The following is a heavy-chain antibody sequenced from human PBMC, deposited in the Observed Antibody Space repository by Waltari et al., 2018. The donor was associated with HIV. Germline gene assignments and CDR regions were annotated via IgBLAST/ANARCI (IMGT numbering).Heavy chain of an antibody. CDR1: GYTFIDSY. V-gene: IGHV1-2*02. CDR2: INPDSCVT. Sequence: QVQLVQSGAEVKKPGASVTVSCKHSGYTFIDSYIHWVRQAPGQGLEWMGWINPDSCVTKSGQKFQGRVTMTRDTSISTVFLQLSGLRSDDTGVYYCARVGSSWNFGSHNFDIWGQGTMVTVSS. CDR3: ARVGSSWNFGSHNFDI. J-gene: IGHJ3*02. D-gene: IGHD1-7*01.